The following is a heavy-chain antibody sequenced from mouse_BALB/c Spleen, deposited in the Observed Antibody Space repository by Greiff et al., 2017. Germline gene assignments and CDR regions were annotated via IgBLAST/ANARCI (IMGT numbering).Heavy chain of an antibody. CDR2: ISSGGSYT. CDR3: ARLWDAWYFDV. J-gene: IGHJ1*01. Sequence: EVKLVESGGGLVKPGGSLKLSCAASGFTFSSYAMSWVRQTPEKRLEWVATISSGGSYTYYPDSVKGRFTISRDNAKNTLYLQMSSLRSEDTAMYYCARLWDAWYFDVWGAGTTVTVSS. V-gene: IGHV5-9-3*01. D-gene: IGHD4-1*01. CDR1: GFTFSSYA.